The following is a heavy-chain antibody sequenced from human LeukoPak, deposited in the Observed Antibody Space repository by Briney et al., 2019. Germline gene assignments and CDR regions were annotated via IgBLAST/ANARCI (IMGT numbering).Heavy chain of an antibody. J-gene: IGHJ6*03. D-gene: IGHD3-22*01. CDR1: GGSIINYY. CDR3: ARLKYYDSTGYSPGYYMDV. Sequence: SETLSLTCTVSGGSIINYYWSWIRQSAGTGLEWVGRIYVTGSTNYNPSLQSRLSMSVDTSKNQFSLRLTSVSAADTAVYYCARLKYYDSTGYSPGYYMDVWGKGITVTVSS. CDR2: IYVTGST. V-gene: IGHV4-4*07.